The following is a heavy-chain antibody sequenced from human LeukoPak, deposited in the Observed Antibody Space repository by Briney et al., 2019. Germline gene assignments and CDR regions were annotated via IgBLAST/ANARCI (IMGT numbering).Heavy chain of an antibody. J-gene: IGHJ4*02. V-gene: IGHV4-59*01. D-gene: IGHD1-26*01. CDR1: GCSISSYY. CDR2: IYYSGST. Sequence: SETLSLTCTVSGCSISSYYWSWIRQPPGKGLEWIGYIYYSGSTNYNPSLKSRVTRSVDTSKNQFSLKLSSVTAADTAVYYCARGGSYLSFFDYWGQGTLVTVSS. CDR3: ARGGSYLSFFDY.